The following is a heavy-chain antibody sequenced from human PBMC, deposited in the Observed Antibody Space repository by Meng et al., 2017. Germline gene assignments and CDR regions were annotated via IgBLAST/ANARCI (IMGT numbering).Heavy chain of an antibody. CDR1: GFTFSSYA. Sequence: GESLKISCAASGFTFSSYAMSWVRQAPGKGLEWVSAISGSGGSTYYADSVKGRFTISRDNSKNTLYLQMNSLRAEDTDVYYCAKVNCGGDCYSEDACDIWGQGTMVTVSS. D-gene: IGHD2-21*02. V-gene: IGHV3-23*01. CDR3: AKVNCGGDCYSEDACDI. CDR2: ISGSGGST. J-gene: IGHJ3*02.